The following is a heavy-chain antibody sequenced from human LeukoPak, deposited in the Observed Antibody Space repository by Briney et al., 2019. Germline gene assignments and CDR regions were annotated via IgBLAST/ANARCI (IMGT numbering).Heavy chain of an antibody. J-gene: IGHJ4*02. V-gene: IGHV3-23*01. CDR2: ISGSGDTT. Sequence: GGSLRLSCVASGFTFSSYAMSWVRQAPGKGLEWVSVISGSGDTTFYADSVKGRFTVSRDNSKNTLFLQMNSLTAEDTAIYYCEREWFGESNWGQGARVTVSS. D-gene: IGHD3-10*01. CDR3: EREWFGESN. CDR1: GFTFSSYA.